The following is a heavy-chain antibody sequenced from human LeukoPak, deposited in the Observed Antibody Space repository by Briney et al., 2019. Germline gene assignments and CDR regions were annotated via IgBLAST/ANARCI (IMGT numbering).Heavy chain of an antibody. CDR2: IIGDGTTT. CDR3: VRDRGGTYTGDNLLDP. D-gene: IGHD1/OR15-1a*01. J-gene: IGHJ5*02. CDR1: GFTFSTYE. V-gene: IGHV3-48*03. Sequence: GGSLRLSCAASGFTFSTYEMNWVRQAPGKGLEWLSYIIGDGTTTQYADSVRDRFTISRDNDKNSLYLQMNSLRADDTAVYYCVRDRGGTYTGDNLLDPWGQGTLVTVPS.